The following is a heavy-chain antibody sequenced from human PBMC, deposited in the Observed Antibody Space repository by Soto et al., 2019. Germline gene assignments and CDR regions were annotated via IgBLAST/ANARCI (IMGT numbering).Heavy chain of an antibody. CDR1: GDTFSFYT. Sequence: QVQLVQSGAEVKKPGSSVKVSCKASGDTFSFYTLNWIRQAPGQGFEWVGRVNPILAMSSSAHKFQGRVSMYADKCTGTAYVELRSLRSDDTAVDSCATSDGSEGSPFVFWGDASLVTVSS. CDR2: VNPILAMS. D-gene: IGHD3-10*01. J-gene: IGHJ4*01. V-gene: IGHV1-69*02. CDR3: ATSDGSEGSPFVF.